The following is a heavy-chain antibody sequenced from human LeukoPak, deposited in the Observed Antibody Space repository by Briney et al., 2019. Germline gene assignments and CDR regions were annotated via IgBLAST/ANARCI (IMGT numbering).Heavy chain of an antibody. Sequence: GGSLRLSCAASGFTFSSYSMNWVRQAPGKGLEWVSSISSSSSYIYYADSVKGRFTISRDNAKNSLYLQMNSLRAEDTAVYYCAKVWGYCSSTSCAADYWGQGTLVTVSS. CDR1: GFTFSSYS. CDR2: ISSSSSYI. V-gene: IGHV3-21*04. D-gene: IGHD2-2*01. J-gene: IGHJ4*02. CDR3: AKVWGYCSSTSCAADY.